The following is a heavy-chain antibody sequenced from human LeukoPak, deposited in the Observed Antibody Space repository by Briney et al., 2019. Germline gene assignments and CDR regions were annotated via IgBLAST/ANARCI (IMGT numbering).Heavy chain of an antibody. CDR3: ARDAGYCSGGSCYLDY. J-gene: IGHJ4*02. CDR1: GFTFSTYA. V-gene: IGHV3-23*01. CDR2: ISGSGGTT. D-gene: IGHD2-15*01. Sequence: PGGSLRLSCAASGFTFSTYAMSWVRQAPGKGLEWVSAISGSGGTTYYADSVKGRFTISRDNAKNSLYLQMNSLRAEDTAVYYCARDAGYCSGGSCYLDYWGQGTLVTVSS.